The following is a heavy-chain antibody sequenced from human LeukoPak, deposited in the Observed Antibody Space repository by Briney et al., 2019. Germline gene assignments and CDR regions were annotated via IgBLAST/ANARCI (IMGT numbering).Heavy chain of an antibody. Sequence: SETLSLTCAVSGGSLSSSNWWSWVRQPPGKGLEWIGEIYHSGSTNYNPSLKSRVTISVDKSKNQFSLKLSSVTAADTAVYYCASHRRDYSGYDPHFDYWGQGTLVTVSS. CDR2: IYHSGST. D-gene: IGHD5-12*01. CDR3: ASHRRDYSGYDPHFDY. J-gene: IGHJ4*02. CDR1: GGSLSSSNW. V-gene: IGHV4-4*02.